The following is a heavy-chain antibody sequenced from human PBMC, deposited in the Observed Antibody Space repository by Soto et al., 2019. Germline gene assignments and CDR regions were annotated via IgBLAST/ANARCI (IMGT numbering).Heavy chain of an antibody. CDR3: TIGCGRGFDMCGS. CDR1: GFIFNNYG. D-gene: IGHD5-12*01. Sequence: QVLVVESGGGVAQPGRSLRLSCTVSGFIFNNYGMHWVRQAPGKGLEWVAGISEDGSNKYYADSVKGRFTISRDNSKNTLYVQMNSLRAEDTAVYYCTIGCGRGFDMCGSWGQGTLVTVSS. CDR2: ISEDGSNK. V-gene: IGHV3-30*03. J-gene: IGHJ4*02.